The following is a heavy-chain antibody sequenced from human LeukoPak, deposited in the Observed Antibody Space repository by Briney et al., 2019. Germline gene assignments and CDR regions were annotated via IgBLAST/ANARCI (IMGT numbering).Heavy chain of an antibody. Sequence: GGSLRLSCAASGFTVRSNYMSWVRQAPGKGLEWVSVIYSGGSTYYADSVKGRFTISVDNSKNTLYLQMNSLRAEDTAVYYCASFPMVSFDYWGQGTLVTVSS. CDR1: GFTVRSNY. J-gene: IGHJ4*02. V-gene: IGHV3-66*01. CDR2: IYSGGST. D-gene: IGHD3-10*01. CDR3: ASFPMVSFDY.